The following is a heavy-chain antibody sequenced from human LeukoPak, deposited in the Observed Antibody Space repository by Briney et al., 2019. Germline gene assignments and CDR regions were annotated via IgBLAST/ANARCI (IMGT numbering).Heavy chain of an antibody. J-gene: IGHJ6*02. CDR2: ILWNGGET. D-gene: IGHD4-17*01. CDR1: GFTFTDYA. V-gene: IGHV3-9*01. Sequence: GGSLRLSCSISGFTFTDYAVHWVRQVPGKGLEWVSGILWNGGETGYADSVKGRFTISRDKVKNFLYLQMNSLRVEDTALYFCTRDMRPGGADVWGQGTTVTVSS. CDR3: TRDMRPGGADV.